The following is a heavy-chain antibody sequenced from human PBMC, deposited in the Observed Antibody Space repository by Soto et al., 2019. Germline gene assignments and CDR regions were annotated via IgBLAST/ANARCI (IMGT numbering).Heavy chain of an antibody. CDR2: INAGNGNT. J-gene: IGHJ4*02. CDR1: GYTFTSYA. V-gene: IGHV1-3*01. CDR3: ARDFQRSRTFDY. Sequence: ASVKVSCKASGYTFTSYAMHWVRQAPGQRLEWMGWINAGNGNTKYSQKFQGRVTITRDTSASTAYMELSSLRSEDTAAYYCARDFQRSRTFDYWGQGTLVTVSS. D-gene: IGHD1-1*01.